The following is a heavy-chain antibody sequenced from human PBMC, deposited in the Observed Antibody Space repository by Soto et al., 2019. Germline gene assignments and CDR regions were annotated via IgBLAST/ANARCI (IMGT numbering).Heavy chain of an antibody. CDR3: ANWKISGGMDV. J-gene: IGHJ6*02. V-gene: IGHV1-46*01. Sequence: GASVKVSCKASGYTFTSYYMHWVRQAHGQGLEWMGIINPSGGSTSYAQKFQGRVTMTRDTSTSTVYMELGSLRSEDTAVYYCANWKISGGMDVWGQGTTVTVSS. CDR1: GYTFTSYY. CDR2: INPSGGST. D-gene: IGHD1-1*01.